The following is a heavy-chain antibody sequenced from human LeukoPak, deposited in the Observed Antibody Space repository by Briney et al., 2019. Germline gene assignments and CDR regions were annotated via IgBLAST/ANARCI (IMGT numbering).Heavy chain of an antibody. CDR3: AREGLLGGAISGYDSFDY. D-gene: IGHD5-12*01. J-gene: IGHJ4*02. CDR1: GYTFTSYG. Sequence: GASVKVSCKASGYTFTSYGISWVRQAPGEGLEWMGCISAYNGNTNYAQKLQGRVTMTTDTSTSTAYMELRSLRSDDTAVYYCAREGLLGGAISGYDSFDYWGQGTLVTVSS. V-gene: IGHV1-18*01. CDR2: ISAYNGNT.